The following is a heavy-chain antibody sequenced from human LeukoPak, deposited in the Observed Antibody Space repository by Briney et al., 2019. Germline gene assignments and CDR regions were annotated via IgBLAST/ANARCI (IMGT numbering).Heavy chain of an antibody. J-gene: IGHJ4*02. Sequence: PGGSLRLSCTVSGFTLSSYEMSWIRQAPGKGLEWVAFIRYDGSNKYYADSVKGRFTISRDNSKNTLYLQMNSLRAEDTAVYYCAKDLGSYYGSGTEGDYWGQGTLVTVSS. D-gene: IGHD3-10*01. CDR1: GFTLSSYE. CDR2: IRYDGSNK. CDR3: AKDLGSYYGSGTEGDY. V-gene: IGHV3-30*02.